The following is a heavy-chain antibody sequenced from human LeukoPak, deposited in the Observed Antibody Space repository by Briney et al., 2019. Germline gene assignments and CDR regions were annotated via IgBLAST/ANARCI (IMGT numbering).Heavy chain of an antibody. V-gene: IGHV3-74*01. D-gene: IGHD6-19*01. Sequence: PGGSLRLSCAAPGFTFIKYWMRWVRQAPGKGLESASRINTDGTVTTYADSVKGRFTVSRDNADNTMFLQMNSVRDEDTAVYYCATKQWLAPPPDSWGQGTPVTVSS. CDR3: ATKQWLAPPPDS. CDR2: INTDGTVT. CDR1: GFTFIKYW. J-gene: IGHJ4*02.